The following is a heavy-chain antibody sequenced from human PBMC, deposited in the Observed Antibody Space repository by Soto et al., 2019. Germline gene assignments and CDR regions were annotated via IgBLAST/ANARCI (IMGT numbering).Heavy chain of an antibody. Sequence: PSETLSLTCTVSGGSISSGDYYWSWIRQPPGKGLEWIGYIYYSGSTYYNPSLKSRVTISVDPSKNQFSLKLSAVTAADTAVYYCARGNSAAAPFDPWGQGTLVTVSS. CDR1: GGSISSGDYY. V-gene: IGHV4-30-4*01. D-gene: IGHD6-13*01. J-gene: IGHJ5*02. CDR3: ARGNSAAAPFDP. CDR2: IYYSGST.